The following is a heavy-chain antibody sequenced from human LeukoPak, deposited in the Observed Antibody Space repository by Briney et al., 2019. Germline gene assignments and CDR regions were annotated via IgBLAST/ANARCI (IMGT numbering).Heavy chain of an antibody. CDR3: ARGVPRRVVPAAIGVFGY. J-gene: IGHJ4*02. CDR1: GYTFTSCD. CDR2: MNPNSGDT. V-gene: IGHV1-8*01. D-gene: IGHD2-2*01. Sequence: ASVKVSCKASGYTFTSCDINWVRQATGQGLEWMGWMNPNSGDTGYAQNFQGRVTMTRDTSISTAYMELSRLRSDDTAVYYCARGVPRRVVPAAIGVFGYWGQGTLVTVSS.